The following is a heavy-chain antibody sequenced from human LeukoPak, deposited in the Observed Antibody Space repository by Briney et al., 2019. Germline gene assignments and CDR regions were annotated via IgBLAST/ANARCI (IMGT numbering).Heavy chain of an antibody. V-gene: IGHV3-48*03. CDR1: GFTFSSFE. Sequence: GGSLRLSCAVPGFTFSSFEMNWVRLAPGTGLEWVSYISSSGSTKYYADSVKGRFTISRDNAKNSLYLQMNTLRAEDTAVYFCSTATYSSGYHYFESWGQGTLVTVSS. CDR2: ISSSGSTK. D-gene: IGHD5-18*01. J-gene: IGHJ4*02. CDR3: STATYSSGYHYFES.